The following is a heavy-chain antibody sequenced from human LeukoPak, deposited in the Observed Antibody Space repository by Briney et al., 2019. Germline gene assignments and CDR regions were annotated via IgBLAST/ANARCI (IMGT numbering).Heavy chain of an antibody. J-gene: IGHJ5*02. V-gene: IGHV1-18*01. CDR2: ISAYNGNT. D-gene: IGHD3-3*01. Sequence: ASVKVSCKASGYTFASYGISWVRQAPGQGLEWMGWISAYNGNTNYAQKLQGRVTITRNISITTAYMELSSLRSEDTAVYYCARVLAVRSGTTIRWFDPWGQGTLVTVSS. CDR3: ARVLAVRSGTTIRWFDP. CDR1: GYTFASYG.